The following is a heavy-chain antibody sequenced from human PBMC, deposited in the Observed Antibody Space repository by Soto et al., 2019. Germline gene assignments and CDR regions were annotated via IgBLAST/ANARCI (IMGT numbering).Heavy chain of an antibody. CDR1: GYTFTGYY. V-gene: IGHV1-2*04. CDR2: INPNSGGT. Sequence: ASVKVSCKASGYTFTGYYMHWVRQAPGQGLEWMGWINPNSGGTNYAQKFQGWVTMTRDTSISTAYMELSRLRSDDTAVYYCAREEYSSSFLGYYYGMDVWGQGXTVTVYS. CDR3: AREEYSSSFLGYYYGMDV. J-gene: IGHJ6*02. D-gene: IGHD6-6*01.